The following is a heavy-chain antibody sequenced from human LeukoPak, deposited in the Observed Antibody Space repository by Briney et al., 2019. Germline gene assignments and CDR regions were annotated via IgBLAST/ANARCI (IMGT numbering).Heavy chain of an antibody. D-gene: IGHD1-20*01. V-gene: IGHV3-53*01. J-gene: IGHJ4*02. Sequence: GGSLRLSCAASGFTVSSNYMSWVRQAPGKGLEWVSVIYSGGATDYADSVKGRFTISRDHSKNTLYLQMSSLSAEDTAVYYCAKVTSTPRSYYFASWGQGTLVTVSS. CDR2: IYSGGAT. CDR1: GFTVSSNY. CDR3: AKVTSTPRSYYFAS.